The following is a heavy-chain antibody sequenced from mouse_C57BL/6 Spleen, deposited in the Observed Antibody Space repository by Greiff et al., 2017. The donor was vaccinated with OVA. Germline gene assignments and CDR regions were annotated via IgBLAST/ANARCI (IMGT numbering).Heavy chain of an antibody. CDR2: IYPGSGST. CDR1: GYTFTSYW. D-gene: IGHD1-1*01. CDR3: AGDRYYYGSNYGYFDV. J-gene: IGHJ1*03. Sequence: QVQLQQPGAELVKPGASVKMSCKASGYTFTSYWITWVKQRPGQGLEWIGDIYPGSGSTNYNEKFKSKATLTVDTSSSTAYMQLSSLTSEDSAVYYGAGDRYYYGSNYGYFDVWGTGTTVTVSS. V-gene: IGHV1-55*01.